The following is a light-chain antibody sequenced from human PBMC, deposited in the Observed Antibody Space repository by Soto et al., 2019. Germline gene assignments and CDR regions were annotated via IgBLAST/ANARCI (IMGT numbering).Light chain of an antibody. J-gene: IGLJ1*01. CDR2: DVT. V-gene: IGLV2-14*03. CDR1: SSDVGGHNF. Sequence: QSALTQPASVSGSPGQSITIPCTGTSSDVGGHNFVSWYQHHPGKAPKLMIYDVTNRPSGVSDRFSGSKSRNTASLTTSGLQAEDEGDYFCSSYTSITTFYVFGTGTKLTVL. CDR3: SSYTSITTFYV.